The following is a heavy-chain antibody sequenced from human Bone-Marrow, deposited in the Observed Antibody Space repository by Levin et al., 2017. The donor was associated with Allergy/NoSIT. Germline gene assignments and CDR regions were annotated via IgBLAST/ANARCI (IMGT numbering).Heavy chain of an antibody. CDR3: ARQKGDYDILTGYYLNAFDI. V-gene: IGHV4-59*08. D-gene: IGHD3-9*01. Sequence: PSETLSLTCTVSGGSISSYYWSWIRQPPGKGLEWIGYIYYSGSTNYNPSLKSRVTISVDTSKNQFSLKLSSVTAADTAVYYCARQKGDYDILTGYYLNAFDIWGQGTMVTVSS. J-gene: IGHJ3*02. CDR1: GGSISSYY. CDR2: IYYSGST.